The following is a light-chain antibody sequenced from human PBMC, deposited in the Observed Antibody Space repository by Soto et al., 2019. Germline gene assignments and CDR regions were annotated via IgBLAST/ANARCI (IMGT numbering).Light chain of an antibody. Sequence: EIVMTQSPATLSVSPGERATLSCRASQSVSSNLAWYQHKPGQAPRLLIYGASTRATGIPARFSGSGSGTEFSLTISSLQSEDFVVYYCQQYNNWPPTFGQGTKVEIK. CDR3: QQYNNWPPT. CDR2: GAS. CDR1: QSVSSN. V-gene: IGKV3-15*01. J-gene: IGKJ1*01.